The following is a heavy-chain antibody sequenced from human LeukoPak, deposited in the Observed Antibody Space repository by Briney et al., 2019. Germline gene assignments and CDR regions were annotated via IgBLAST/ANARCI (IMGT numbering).Heavy chain of an antibody. CDR1: GGSFSGYY. V-gene: IGHV4-34*01. Sequence: SETLSLTCAVYGGSFSGYYWSWIRQPPGKGLEWIGEINHSGSTNYNPSLKSRATISVDTSKNQFSLKLSSVTAADTAVYYCARGWGATLGYWGQGTLVTVSS. CDR2: INHSGST. D-gene: IGHD7-27*01. J-gene: IGHJ4*02. CDR3: ARGWGATLGY.